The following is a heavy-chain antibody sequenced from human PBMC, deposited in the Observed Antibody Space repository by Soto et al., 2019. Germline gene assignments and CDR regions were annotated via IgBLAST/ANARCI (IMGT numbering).Heavy chain of an antibody. D-gene: IGHD5-12*01. V-gene: IGHV1-69*01. CDR3: ARGRRMATIDWFDP. CDR1: GGTFSSYA. J-gene: IGHJ5*02. Sequence: VKVSCKASGGTFSSYAISWVRQAPGQGLEWMGGIIPIFGTANYAQKFQGRVTITADESTSTAYMELSSLRSEDTAVYYCARGRRMATIDWFDPWGQGTLVTVSS. CDR2: IIPIFGTA.